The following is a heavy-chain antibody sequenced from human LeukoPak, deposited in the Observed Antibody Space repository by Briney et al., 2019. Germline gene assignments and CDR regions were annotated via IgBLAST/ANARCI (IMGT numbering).Heavy chain of an antibody. J-gene: IGHJ3*02. V-gene: IGHV4-59*01. CDR2: IYYSGST. CDR3: ASSGGYCSSTSCPDDAFDI. CDR1: GGSISSYY. D-gene: IGHD2-2*01. Sequence: SETLSLTCTVSGGSISSYYWSWIRQPPGKGLEWIGYIYYSGSTNYNPSLKSRATISVETSKNQFSLKLSSVTAADTAVYYCASSGGYCSSTSCPDDAFDIWGQGTLVTVSS.